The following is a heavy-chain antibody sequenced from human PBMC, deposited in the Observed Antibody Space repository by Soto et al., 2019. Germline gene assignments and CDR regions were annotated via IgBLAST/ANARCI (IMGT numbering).Heavy chain of an antibody. CDR2: ISGSGGST. CDR3: AKDAMGGSGSYSPSNYYYGMDV. J-gene: IGHJ6*02. V-gene: IGHV3-23*01. CDR1: GFTFSSYA. Sequence: GGSLRLSCAASGFTFSSYAMSWVRQAPGKGLEWVSAISGSGGSTYYADSVKGRFTISRDKSKNTLYLQMNSLRAEDTAVYYCAKDAMGGSGSYSPSNYYYGMDVWGQGTTVTVSS. D-gene: IGHD3-10*01.